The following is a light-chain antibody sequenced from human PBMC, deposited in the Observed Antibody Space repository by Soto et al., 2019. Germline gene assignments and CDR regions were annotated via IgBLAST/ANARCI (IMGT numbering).Light chain of an antibody. CDR2: EVV. CDR1: KNDIGVYDF. Sequence: QSALTQPPSASGSPGQSVTISCTGTKNDIGVYDFVSWYQHHPGKAPRLIIYEVVQRPSGVPDRFSGSKSGNTASPTVSALQAADEADYFCKSYAGSNTYVFVSGTKVTVL. J-gene: IGLJ1*01. CDR3: KSYAGSNTYV. V-gene: IGLV2-8*01.